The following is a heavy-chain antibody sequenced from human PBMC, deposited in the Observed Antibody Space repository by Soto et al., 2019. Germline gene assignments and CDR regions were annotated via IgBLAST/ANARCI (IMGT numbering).Heavy chain of an antibody. CDR1: GGSISSGGYY. Sequence: ETLSLTCTVSGGSISSGGYYWSWIRQHPGKGLEWIGYIYYSGSTYYNPSLKSRVTISVDTSKNQFSLKLSSVTAADTAVYYCARVRSIDLPPGQMYYFDYWGQGTLVTVSS. CDR2: IYYSGST. J-gene: IGHJ4*02. V-gene: IGHV4-31*03. CDR3: ARVRSIDLPPGQMYYFDY.